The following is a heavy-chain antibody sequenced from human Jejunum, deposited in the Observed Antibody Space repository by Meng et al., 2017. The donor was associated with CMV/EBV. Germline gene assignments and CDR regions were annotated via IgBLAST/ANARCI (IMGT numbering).Heavy chain of an antibody. V-gene: IGHV1-69*06. Sequence: YAICWVRQAPGKGLEWMGEIISMYGTTNYAQKVQDRVTITADKSTSTAYMELRSLTFQDTAVYYCAKEGKTGRPGEYYTDGPADSWGQGTLVTVSS. CDR2: IISMYGTT. CDR1: YA. CDR3: AKEGKTGRPGEYYTDGPADS. J-gene: IGHJ5*01. D-gene: IGHD3-3*01.